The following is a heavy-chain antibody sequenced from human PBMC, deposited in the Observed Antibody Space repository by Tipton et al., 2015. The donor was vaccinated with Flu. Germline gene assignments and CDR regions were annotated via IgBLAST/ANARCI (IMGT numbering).Heavy chain of an antibody. V-gene: IGHV4-39*01. J-gene: IGHJ5*02. D-gene: IGHD3-3*01. CDR2: IYYSGST. CDR1: GGSISSSSYY. CDR3: ARLPRAYDFWSGFGWFDP. Sequence: TLSLTCTVSGGSISSSSYYWGWIRQPPGKGLEWIGSIYYSGSTYYNPSLKSRVTISVDTSKNQFSLKLSSVTAADTAVYYCARLPRAYDFWSGFGWFDPWGQGTLVTVSS.